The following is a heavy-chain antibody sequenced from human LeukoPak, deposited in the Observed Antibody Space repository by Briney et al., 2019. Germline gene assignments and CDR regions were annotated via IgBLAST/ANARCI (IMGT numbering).Heavy chain of an antibody. CDR1: GHTLSELP. CDR3: ATEVTSIVPDY. CDR2: FDPENDER. J-gene: IGHJ4*02. V-gene: IGHV1-24*01. D-gene: IGHD2-21*02. Sequence: SVKVSCKGSGHTLSELPMYWVRQAPGEGVEWMGGFDPENDERIYAQKFRGRVTMTEDTSTNTAYMELSSLRSDDTAVYYCATEVTSIVPDYWGQGTLVTVSS.